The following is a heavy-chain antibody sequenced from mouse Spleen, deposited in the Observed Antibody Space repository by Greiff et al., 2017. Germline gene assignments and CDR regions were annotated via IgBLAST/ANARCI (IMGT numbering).Heavy chain of an antibody. CDR1: GYSITSGYD. V-gene: IGHV3-1*01. CDR3: ALYRYDGFDY. D-gene: IGHD2-14*01. Sequence: EVQLVESGPGMVKPSQSLSLTCTVTGYSITSGYDWHWIRHFPGNKLEWMGYISYSGSTNYNPSLKSRISITHDTSKNHFFLKLNSVTTEDTATYYCALYRYDGFDYWGQGTTLTVSS. J-gene: IGHJ2*01. CDR2: ISYSGST.